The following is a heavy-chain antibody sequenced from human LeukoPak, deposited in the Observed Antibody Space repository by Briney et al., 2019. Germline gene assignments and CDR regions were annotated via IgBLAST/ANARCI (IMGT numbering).Heavy chain of an antibody. CDR2: ISYDGSNK. Sequence: PGGPLRLSCAASGFTFSSYGMHWVRQAPGKGLEWVAVISYDGSNKYYADSVKGRFTISRDNSKNTLYLQMNSLRAEDTAVYFCASQYTSSRIFDDWGQGTLVTVSS. J-gene: IGHJ4*02. V-gene: IGHV3-30*03. D-gene: IGHD6-13*01. CDR1: GFTFSSYG. CDR3: ASQYTSSRIFDD.